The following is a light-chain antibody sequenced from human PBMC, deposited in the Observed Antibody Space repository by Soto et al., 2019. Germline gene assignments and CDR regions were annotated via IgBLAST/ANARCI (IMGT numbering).Light chain of an antibody. Sequence: DIXXXQSPSSLXAXXXXXVTXTXXASQSISSYLNWYQQKPGKAPKLLIYAASSLQSGVPSRFSGSGSGTDFTLTISSLQPEDFATYYCQQSYSTPYTFGQGTKLEIK. J-gene: IGKJ2*01. V-gene: IGKV1-39*01. CDR2: AAS. CDR3: QQSYSTPYT. CDR1: QSISSY.